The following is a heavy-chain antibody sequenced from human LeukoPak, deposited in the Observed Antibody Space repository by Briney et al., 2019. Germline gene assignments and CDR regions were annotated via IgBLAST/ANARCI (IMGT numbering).Heavy chain of an antibody. CDR3: APLWFGENLFDY. Sequence: AETLSLTCAVYGGSFSGYYWSWIRQPPGKGREWIGEINHSGSTNYNPSLKSRVTISVDTSKNQFSLKLSSVTAADTAVYYCAPLWFGENLFDYWGQGTLVTVSS. D-gene: IGHD3-10*01. V-gene: IGHV4-34*01. CDR1: GGSFSGYY. J-gene: IGHJ4*02. CDR2: INHSGST.